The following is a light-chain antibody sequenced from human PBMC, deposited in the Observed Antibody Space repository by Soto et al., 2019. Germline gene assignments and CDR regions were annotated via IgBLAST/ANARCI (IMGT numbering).Light chain of an antibody. CDR2: SAS. CDR1: QRVGSY. CDR3: QQSHNTPLT. J-gene: IGKJ1*01. Sequence: DIQMTQSPSSLSASVGDRVTITCRASQRVGSYLNWYQQKPGKAPTLLIYSASELQSGVSSRFSGSGSGTEFTLTIRNLQPEDFALYYCQQSHNTPLTFGQGTKVEI. V-gene: IGKV1-39*01.